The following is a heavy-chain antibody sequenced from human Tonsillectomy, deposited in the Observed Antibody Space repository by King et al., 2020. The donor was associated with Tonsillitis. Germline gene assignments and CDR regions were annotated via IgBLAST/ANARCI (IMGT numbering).Heavy chain of an antibody. CDR1: GFTFSRCG. V-gene: IGHV3-30*18. D-gene: IGHD3-22*01. CDR3: AKDYYYDNSGYGY. Sequence: VQLVESGGGVVQPGRSLRLSCAASGFTFSRCGMYWVRQAPGKGREWVAVISYDGSKKNYADAVKGRSTVSRDNSKNTLYLQMTSLRAEDTAVYYCAKDYYYDNSGYGYWGQGTLVTVSS. CDR2: ISYDGSKK. J-gene: IGHJ4*02.